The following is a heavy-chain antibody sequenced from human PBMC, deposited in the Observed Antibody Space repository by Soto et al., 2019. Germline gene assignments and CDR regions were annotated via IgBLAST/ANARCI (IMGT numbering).Heavy chain of an antibody. J-gene: IGHJ5*02. D-gene: IGHD5-12*01. CDR3: ARVCVDIVAPTNWFDP. V-gene: IGHV4-30-4*01. CDR2: IYYSGST. CDR1: GGSISSGDYY. Sequence: SETLSLTCTVSGGSISSGDYYWSWIRQPPGKGLEWIGYIYYSGSTYYNPSLKSRVTISVDTSKNQFSLKLSSVTAADTAVYYCARVCVDIVAPTNWFDPWGQGTLVTVSS.